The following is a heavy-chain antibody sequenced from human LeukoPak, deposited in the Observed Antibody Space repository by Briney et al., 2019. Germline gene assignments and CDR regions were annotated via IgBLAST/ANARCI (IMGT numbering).Heavy chain of an antibody. CDR3: AADTAMAYFDY. CDR1: GGSISSYY. D-gene: IGHD5-18*01. J-gene: IGHJ4*02. CDR2: IYYSGST. Sequence: SETLSLTCTVSGGSISSYYWSWIRQHPGKGLEWIGYIYYSGSTYYNPSLKSRVTISVDTSKNQFSLKLSSVTAADTAVYYCAADTAMAYFDYWGQGTLVTVSS. V-gene: IGHV4-59*06.